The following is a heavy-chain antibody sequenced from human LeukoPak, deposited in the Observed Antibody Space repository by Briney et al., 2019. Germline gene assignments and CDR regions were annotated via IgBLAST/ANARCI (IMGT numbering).Heavy chain of an antibody. CDR3: ARHRGSDWFDP. J-gene: IGHJ5*02. V-gene: IGHV4-59*01. CDR1: GGSISSYY. CDR2: IYYSGRT. Sequence: SETLSLTCTVSGGSISSYYWSWIRQPPGKGLEWIAYIYYSGRTNYNPSLKSRVTISVATSKNQFSLKLSSVTAADTAIYYCARHRGSDWFDPWGQGTLVTVSS. D-gene: IGHD3-10*01.